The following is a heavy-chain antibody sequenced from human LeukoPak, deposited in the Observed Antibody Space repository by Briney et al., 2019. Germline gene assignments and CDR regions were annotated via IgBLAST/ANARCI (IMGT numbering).Heavy chain of an antibody. J-gene: IGHJ4*02. CDR2: INHSGST. V-gene: IGHV4-34*01. D-gene: IGHD5-18*01. CDR3: ARDGRLWLPFDY. CDR1: GGSFSGYY. Sequence: PSETLSLTCAVYGGSFSGYYWSWIRQPPGKGLEGIGEINHSGSTNYNPSLKSRVTISVDTSKNQFSLKLSSVTAADTAVYYCARDGRLWLPFDYWGQGTLVTVSS.